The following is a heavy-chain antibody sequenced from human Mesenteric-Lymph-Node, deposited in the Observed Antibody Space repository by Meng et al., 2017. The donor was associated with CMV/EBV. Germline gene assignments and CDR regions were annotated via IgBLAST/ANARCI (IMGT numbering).Heavy chain of an antibody. CDR1: GFTFSGYE. J-gene: IGHJ6*02. V-gene: IGHV3-48*03. D-gene: IGHD3-3*01. Sequence: GESLKISCAASGFTFSGYEMSWVRQAPGKGLEWVSYISSLGNVIYYTDSLKGRFTISRDNAKNSLYLQMNSLRAEDTVVYYCARDGYYDFWSGYYTEYYYYGMDVWGQGTTVTVSS. CDR2: ISSLGNVI. CDR3: ARDGYYDFWSGYYTEYYYYGMDV.